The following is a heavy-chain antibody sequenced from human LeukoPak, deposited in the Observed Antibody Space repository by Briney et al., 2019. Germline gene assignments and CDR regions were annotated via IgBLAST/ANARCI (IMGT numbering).Heavy chain of an antibody. D-gene: IGHD6-13*01. V-gene: IGHV1-46*01. CDR3: ARGGGIDSSSYGRDNWFDP. Sequence: ASVKVSCKASGYTFTSYYMHWVRQAPGQGLEWMGIINPSGGSTSYAQKFQGRVTMTRDTSTNTVYMELSSLRSEDTAVYYCARGGGIDSSSYGRDNWFDPWGQGTLVTVFS. CDR2: INPSGGST. J-gene: IGHJ5*02. CDR1: GYTFTSYY.